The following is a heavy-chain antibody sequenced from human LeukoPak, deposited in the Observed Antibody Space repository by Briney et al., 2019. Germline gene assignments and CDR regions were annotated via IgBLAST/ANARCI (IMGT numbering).Heavy chain of an antibody. CDR1: GFTFSSYA. CDR3: AKDRVGASYPSDAFDI. V-gene: IGHV3-23*01. J-gene: IGHJ3*02. D-gene: IGHD1-26*01. Sequence: GGSLRLSCAASGFTFSSYAMSWVRQAPGKGLEWVSAISGSGGSTYYADSVKGRFTISRDNSKNTLYLQMNSLRAEDTAVYYCAKDRVGASYPSDAFDIWGQGTMVTVSS. CDR2: ISGSGGST.